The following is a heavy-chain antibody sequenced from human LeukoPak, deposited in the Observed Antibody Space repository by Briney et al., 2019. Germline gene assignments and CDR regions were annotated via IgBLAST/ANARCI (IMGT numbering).Heavy chain of an antibody. J-gene: IGHJ4*02. V-gene: IGHV3-66*01. D-gene: IGHD6-13*01. CDR2: IYREGST. CDR3: TTGHYSRTL. CDR1: GFTVSTKY. Sequence: GGSLRLSCAVSGFTVSTKYMSWVRQAPGKGLEWVSVIYREGSTYYADSVKGRFTISRDNSKNTLYLQMNSLRAEDTAVYYCTTGHYSRTLGGQGTLVIVSS.